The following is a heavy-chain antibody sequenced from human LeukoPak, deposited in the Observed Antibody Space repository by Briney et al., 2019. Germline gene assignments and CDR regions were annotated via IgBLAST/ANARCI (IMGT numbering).Heavy chain of an antibody. CDR2: INGDGSST. CDR1: GFTFSSYW. D-gene: IGHD4-17*01. V-gene: IGHV3-74*01. CDR3: ARVSPNTVTTLQYFDY. Sequence: GGSLRLSCAASGFTFSSYWMHWVRQAPGKGLVWVSRINGDGSSTAYADSVKGRFTISRDNAKNTLYLQMNSLRAEDTAVYYCARVSPNTVTTLQYFDYWGQGTLVTVSS. J-gene: IGHJ4*02.